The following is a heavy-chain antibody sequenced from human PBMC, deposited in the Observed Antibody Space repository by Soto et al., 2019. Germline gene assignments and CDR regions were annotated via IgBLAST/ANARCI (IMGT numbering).Heavy chain of an antibody. CDR1: GGSMSRYY. V-gene: IGHV4-59*01. CDR3: ARDLTISSTDGPLDP. D-gene: IGHD1-1*01. Sequence: NLSLTCTVSGGSMSRYYWTWIRQPPGKGLEWIGNIHYTGSTNYNPSLKSRVTILLGTSTSQFSLKVSSVTAADTAVYYCARDLTISSTDGPLDPWGHGTLVTVS. J-gene: IGHJ5*02. CDR2: IHYTGST.